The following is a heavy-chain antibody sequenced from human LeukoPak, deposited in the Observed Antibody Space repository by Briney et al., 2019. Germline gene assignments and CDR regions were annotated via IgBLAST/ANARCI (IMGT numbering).Heavy chain of an antibody. CDR1: GYTFSGYL. D-gene: IGHD5-24*01. V-gene: IGHV1-2*02. Sequence: ASVKVSCKASGYTFSGYLMHWVRQAPGQGLEWMGWINPNSDGTGSAQKFQGRVTMTRDMSISTVYMELSSLRSDDTAVYYCARDRNGDGFAYFDYWGQGTLVTVSS. CDR3: ARDRNGDGFAYFDY. J-gene: IGHJ4*02. CDR2: INPNSDGT.